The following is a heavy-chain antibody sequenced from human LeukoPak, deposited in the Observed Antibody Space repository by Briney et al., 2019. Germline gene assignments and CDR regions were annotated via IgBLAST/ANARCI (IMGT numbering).Heavy chain of an antibody. D-gene: IGHD1-1*01. CDR1: GYSFTYYW. V-gene: IGHV5-51*01. CDR3: ARQDGNSKYYFDY. J-gene: IGHJ4*02. CDR2: IYPGDSDT. Sequence: GESLNISCKGSGYSFTYYWIGWVRQMPGKGLEWMGIIYPGDSDTRYRPSFQGQVIISVDKSISTAYLQWSSLKASDTAMYYCARQDGNSKYYFDYWGQGTLVTVSS.